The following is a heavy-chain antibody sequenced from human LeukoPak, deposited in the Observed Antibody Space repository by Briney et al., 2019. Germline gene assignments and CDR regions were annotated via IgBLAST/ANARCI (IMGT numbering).Heavy chain of an antibody. Sequence: ASVKVSCKASGYTFTGYYMHWVRQAPGQGLEWMGWISAYNGNTNYAQKLQGRVTMTTDTSTSTAYMELRSLRSDDTAVYYCARIENLDYWGQGTLVTVSS. V-gene: IGHV1-18*04. D-gene: IGHD1-14*01. CDR1: GYTFTGYY. CDR3: ARIENLDY. CDR2: ISAYNGNT. J-gene: IGHJ4*02.